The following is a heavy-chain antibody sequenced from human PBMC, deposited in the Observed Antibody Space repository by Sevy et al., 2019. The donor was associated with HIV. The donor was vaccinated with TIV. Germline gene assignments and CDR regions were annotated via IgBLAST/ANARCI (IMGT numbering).Heavy chain of an antibody. V-gene: IGHV1-2*07. D-gene: IGHD3-3*01. J-gene: IGHJ6*04. CDR1: GYTFSDYY. CDR2: INPNMGGT. CDR3: ARGMSAYLLANGMDV. Sequence: ASVKVSCKAYGYTFSDYYMHWVRQPPGQGLEWMGWINPNMGGTKYTHKFQGRVTMTRDTSISTAYMELSSLRSDDTAIYYCARGMSAYLLANGMDVWGEGTTVSVSS.